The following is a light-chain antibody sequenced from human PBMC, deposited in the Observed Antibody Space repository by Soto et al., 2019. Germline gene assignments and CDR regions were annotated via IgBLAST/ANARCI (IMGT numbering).Light chain of an antibody. CDR3: QQDGSLSWT. CDR1: KSVSSY. J-gene: IGKJ1*01. CDR2: DAS. V-gene: IGKV3-11*01. Sequence: FNQSPAXIPFCADEGDSHPPRASKSVSSYLAWYQQKPGQDXRXXXYDASNRATGIHARLSGSGSGKDFNLTIRGLEPEDFEVYYCQQDGSLSWTFGEGTQVDI.